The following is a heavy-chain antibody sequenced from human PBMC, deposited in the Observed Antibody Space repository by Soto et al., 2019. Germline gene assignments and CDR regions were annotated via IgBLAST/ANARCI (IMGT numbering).Heavy chain of an antibody. D-gene: IGHD1-20*01. CDR2: MNPNSGNT. CDR1: GYTFTSYD. Sequence: ASVKVSCKASGYTFTSYDINWVRQTTGQGLEWMGWMNPNSGNTGYAQKFQGRVTMTRNTSISTAYMELSSLRSADTAVYYCAIGLKIITGTPSYYYGLDVWGQGTTVTVSS. V-gene: IGHV1-8*01. CDR3: AIGLKIITGTPSYYYGLDV. J-gene: IGHJ6*02.